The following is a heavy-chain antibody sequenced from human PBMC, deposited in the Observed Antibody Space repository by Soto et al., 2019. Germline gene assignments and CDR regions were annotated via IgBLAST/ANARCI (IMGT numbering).Heavy chain of an antibody. J-gene: IGHJ4*02. CDR3: ARDPSRDCNGGSCYSGDY. V-gene: IGHV1-69*08. CDR2: IIPILGIA. CDR1: GGTFSSYT. Sequence: QVQLVQSGAEVKKPGSSVKVSCKASGGTFSSYTISWVRQAPGQGLEWMGRIIPILGIANYAQKFQGRVTITADKSTSTAYMELSSLRSEDTAVYYCARDPSRDCNGGSCYSGDYWGQGTLVTVSS. D-gene: IGHD2-15*01.